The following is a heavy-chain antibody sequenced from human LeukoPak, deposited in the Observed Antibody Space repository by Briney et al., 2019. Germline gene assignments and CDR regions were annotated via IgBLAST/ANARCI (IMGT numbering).Heavy chain of an antibody. J-gene: IGHJ5*02. CDR3: AKAVRFLEWLPDNWFDP. CDR2: IYYSGST. D-gene: IGHD3-3*01. CDR1: GGSISSDDYC. Sequence: SETLSLTCSVSGGSISSDDYCWNWIRQHPGKGLEWIGYIYYSGSTYYNPSLKSRVALSVDTSKNQFSLKLSSLTAADTAVYYCAKAVRFLEWLPDNWFDPWGQGTLVTVSS. V-gene: IGHV4-31*03.